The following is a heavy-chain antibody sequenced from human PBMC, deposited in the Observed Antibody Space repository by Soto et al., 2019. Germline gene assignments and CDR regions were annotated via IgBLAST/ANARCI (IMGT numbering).Heavy chain of an antibody. V-gene: IGHV1-8*01. J-gene: IGHJ6*02. D-gene: IGHD3-3*01. CDR1: GYTFSGYD. CDR2: VSPDSGST. CDR3: ARATELRYVEWSVYRGGNYAMDV. Sequence: QVQLVQSGAEVKKPGASVRVSCKASGYTFSGYDINWVRQATGQGLERMGWVSPDSGSTGYAGIFQGRVTMTCVRSTTTAYMDLSRLTSEDSAVYYCARATELRYVEWSVYRGGNYAMDVWGQGTTVTVSS.